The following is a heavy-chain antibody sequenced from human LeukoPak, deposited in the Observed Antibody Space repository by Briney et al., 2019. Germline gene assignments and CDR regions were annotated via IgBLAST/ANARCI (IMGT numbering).Heavy chain of an antibody. CDR2: IKQDGSEK. Sequence: GGSLRLSCAASGFTFINYGMTWVRQAPGKGLEWVANIKQDGSEKYYVDSVKGRFTISRDNAKNSLYLQMNSLRAEDTAVYYCAREGVAVAGTARGMDVWGKGTTVTVSS. J-gene: IGHJ6*03. CDR3: AREGVAVAGTARGMDV. CDR1: GFTFINYG. D-gene: IGHD6-19*01. V-gene: IGHV3-7*01.